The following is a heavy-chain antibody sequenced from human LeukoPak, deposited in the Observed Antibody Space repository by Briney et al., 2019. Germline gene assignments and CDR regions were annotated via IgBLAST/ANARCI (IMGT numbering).Heavy chain of an antibody. D-gene: IGHD3-10*01. J-gene: IGHJ4*02. CDR2: IYPGDSDT. CDR1: GYSFTSYW. Sequence: GESLKISCKGSGYSFTSYWIGWVRQMPGKGLEWMGVIYPGDSDTRYSPSFQGQVTISADKSISTAYLQWSSLKASDTAMYYCARRRYYGSGSYAPFDYWGQGTLVTVSS. V-gene: IGHV5-51*01. CDR3: ARRRYYGSGSYAPFDY.